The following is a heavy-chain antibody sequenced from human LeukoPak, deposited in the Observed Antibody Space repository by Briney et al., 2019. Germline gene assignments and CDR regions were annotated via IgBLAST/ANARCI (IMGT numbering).Heavy chain of an antibody. Sequence: GGSLRLSCAASGFTFSSYWMHWVRQAPGKGLVWVSRINSDGSSTSYADSVKGRFTISRDNAKNTLYLQMNSLRAEDTAVYYCAREYPLTYYFDYWGQGTLVTVSS. CDR1: GFTFSSYW. CDR2: INSDGSST. D-gene: IGHD3-9*01. J-gene: IGHJ4*02. CDR3: AREYPLTYYFDY. V-gene: IGHV3-74*01.